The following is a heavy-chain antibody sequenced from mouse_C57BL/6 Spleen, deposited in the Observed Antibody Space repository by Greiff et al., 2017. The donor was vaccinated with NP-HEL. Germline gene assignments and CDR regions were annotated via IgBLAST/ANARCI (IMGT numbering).Heavy chain of an antibody. V-gene: IGHV1-64*01. D-gene: IGHD2-5*01. J-gene: IGHJ2*01. CDR3: ARSAGSNYPFDY. CDR2: IHPNSGST. Sequence: QVQLQQPGAELVKPGASVKLSCKASGYTFTSYWMHWVKQRPGQGLEWIGMIHPNSGSTNYNEKFKSKATLTVDKSSSTAYMQLSSLTSEDSAVYYCARSAGSNYPFDYWGQGTTLTVSS. CDR1: GYTFTSYW.